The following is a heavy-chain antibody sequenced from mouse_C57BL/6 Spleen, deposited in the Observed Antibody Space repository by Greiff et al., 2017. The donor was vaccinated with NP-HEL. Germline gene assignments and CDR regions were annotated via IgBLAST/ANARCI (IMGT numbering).Heavy chain of an antibody. CDR1: GYTFTDYN. V-gene: IGHV1-18*01. J-gene: IGHJ3*01. CDR3: ARRGLEGFAY. D-gene: IGHD3-1*01. CDR2: INPNNGGT. Sequence: LVEPGASVKIPCKASGYTFTDYNMDWVKQSHGKSLEWIGDINPNNGGTIYNQKFKGKATLTVDKSSSTAYMELRSLTSEDTAVYYCARRGLEGFAYWGQGTLVTVSA.